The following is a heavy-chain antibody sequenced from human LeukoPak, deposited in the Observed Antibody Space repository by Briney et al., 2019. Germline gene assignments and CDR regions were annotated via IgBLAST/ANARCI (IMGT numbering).Heavy chain of an antibody. J-gene: IGHJ4*02. CDR2: ISWNSGSI. V-gene: IGHV3-9*01. Sequence: PGGSLRLSCAASGFTFDDYAMHWVRQAPGKGLEWVSGISWNSGSIGYADSVKGRFTISRDNAKNSLYLQMNSLRAEDTALYYCAKDIRSGSRTSGGVFDYWGQGTLVTVSS. D-gene: IGHD2-15*01. CDR1: GFTFDDYA. CDR3: AKDIRSGSRTSGGVFDY.